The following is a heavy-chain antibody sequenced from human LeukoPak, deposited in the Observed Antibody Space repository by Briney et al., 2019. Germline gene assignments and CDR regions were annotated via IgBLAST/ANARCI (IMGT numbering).Heavy chain of an antibody. D-gene: IGHD6-13*01. V-gene: IGHV1-18*01. CDR1: GYTFTSYG. Sequence: ASVKVSCKASGYTFTSYGISWVRQAPGQGLEWMGWISAYNGNTNYAQKLQGRVTMTTDTSTSTAYMELRSLRSDDTAVYYCARDFRPIAAAGMFRWFDPWGQGTLVTVSS. J-gene: IGHJ5*02. CDR2: ISAYNGNT. CDR3: ARDFRPIAAAGMFRWFDP.